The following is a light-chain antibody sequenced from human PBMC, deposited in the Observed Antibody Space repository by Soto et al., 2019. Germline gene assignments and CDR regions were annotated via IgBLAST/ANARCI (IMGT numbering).Light chain of an antibody. V-gene: IGLV2-14*01. CDR3: SSYPSSSLSV. J-gene: IGLJ1*01. CDR1: SSDIGGHHF. Sequence: QAALTRRASVSGSPGQSITISCTGTSSDIGGHHFVSWYQQQSGKPPTLVIYAVTDRPSGVSDRFSGSRSGNTASLTISGLQPEDEADYYCSSYPSSSLSVFGPGTKVTV. CDR2: AVT.